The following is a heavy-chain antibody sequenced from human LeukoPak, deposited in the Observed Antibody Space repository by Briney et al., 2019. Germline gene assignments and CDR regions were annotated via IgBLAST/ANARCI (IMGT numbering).Heavy chain of an antibody. V-gene: IGHV3-7*01. J-gene: IGHJ4*02. CDR2: IKQDGSEK. CDR1: GFTFSSYW. CDR3: ARLFSGWIDY. Sequence: PGGSLRLSCAASGFTFSSYWMTWVRQAPGKGLEWVASIKQDGSEKYYVDSVKGRFTISRDNAKNSLYLQMNSLRAEDTAVYSCARLFSGWIDYWGQGTLVTVSS. D-gene: IGHD6-19*01.